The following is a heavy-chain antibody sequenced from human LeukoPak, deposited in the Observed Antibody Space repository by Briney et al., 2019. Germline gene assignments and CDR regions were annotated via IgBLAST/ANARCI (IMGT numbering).Heavy chain of an antibody. V-gene: IGHV4-39*07. D-gene: IGHD5-12*01. CDR2: INHSGST. CDR1: GGSISSRGYY. CDR3: ARLSGYSGYEPSSLDY. J-gene: IGHJ4*02. Sequence: SETLSLTCTVSGGSISSRGYYWGWIRQPPGKGLEWIGEINHSGSTNYNPSLKSRVTISVDTSKNQFSLKLSSVTAADTAVYYCARLSGYSGYEPSSLDYWGQGTLVTVSS.